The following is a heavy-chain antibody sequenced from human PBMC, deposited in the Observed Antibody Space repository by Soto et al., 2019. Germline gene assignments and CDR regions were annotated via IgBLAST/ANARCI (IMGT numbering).Heavy chain of an antibody. J-gene: IGHJ4*02. V-gene: IGHV3-23*01. CDR3: AKDSPYDYDSSGYYPDY. CDR2: ISGSGGST. Sequence: PGGSLRLSCAASGFTFSSYAMSWVRQAPGKGLEWVSAISGSGGSTYYADSVKGRFTISRDNSKNTLYLQMNSLRAEDTAVYYCAKDSPYDYDSSGYYPDYWGQGTLVTVSS. D-gene: IGHD3-22*01. CDR1: GFTFSSYA.